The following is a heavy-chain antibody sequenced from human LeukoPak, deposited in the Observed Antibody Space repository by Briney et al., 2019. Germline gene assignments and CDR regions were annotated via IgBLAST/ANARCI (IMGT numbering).Heavy chain of an antibody. CDR1: GFTFSSYG. CDR3: AKEGGSSTWYDGWFDP. J-gene: IGHJ5*02. Sequence: PGRSLRLSCAASGFTFSSYGMHWVRQVPGKGLEWVAVISYDGSNKYYADSVKGRFTVSRDNSKNTLYLQMNSLRAEDTAVYYCAKEGGSSTWYDGWFDPWGQGTLVTVSS. CDR2: ISYDGSNK. V-gene: IGHV3-30*18. D-gene: IGHD6-13*01.